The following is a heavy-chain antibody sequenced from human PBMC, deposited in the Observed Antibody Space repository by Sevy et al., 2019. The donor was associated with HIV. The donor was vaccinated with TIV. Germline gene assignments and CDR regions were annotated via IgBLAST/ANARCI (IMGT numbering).Heavy chain of an antibody. J-gene: IGHJ4*02. V-gene: IGHV3-23*01. CDR1: GLTLTTTG. Sequence: GGSLRLSCAASGLTLTTTGMSWVRQAPGKGLEWVAGVTSDGTTYYADSVRDRFTVSRDNSKNTRYLQLNNLRADDTAVFYCAGGDTTMITDLDYWGQGTLVTVSS. CDR2: VTSDGTT. CDR3: AGGDTTMITDLDY. D-gene: IGHD3-16*01.